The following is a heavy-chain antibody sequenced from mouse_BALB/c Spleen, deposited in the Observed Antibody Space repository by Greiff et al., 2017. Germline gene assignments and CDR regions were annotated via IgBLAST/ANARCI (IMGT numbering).Heavy chain of an antibody. CDR3: ARRGYGSLYAMDY. J-gene: IGHJ4*01. V-gene: IGHV1-7*01. Sequence: QVQLKESGAELAKPGASVKMSCKASGYTFTSYWMHWVKQRPGQGLEWIGYINPSTGYTEYNQKFKDKATLTADKSSSTAYMQLSSLTSEDSAVYYCARRGYGSLYAMDYWGQGTSVTVSS. D-gene: IGHD1-1*01. CDR1: GYTFTSYW. CDR2: INPSTGYT.